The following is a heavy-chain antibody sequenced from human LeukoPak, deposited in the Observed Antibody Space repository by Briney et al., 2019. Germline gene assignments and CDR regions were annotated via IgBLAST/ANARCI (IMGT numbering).Heavy chain of an antibody. Sequence: PGGSLRLFCAASGFTFSSYAMHWVRQAPGKGLEWVAVISYDGSNKYYADSVKGRFTISRDNSKNTLYLQMNSLRAEDTAVYYCARAPPSGYYYLGECWGQGTLVTVSS. CDR3: ARAPPSGYYYLGEC. CDR2: ISYDGSNK. V-gene: IGHV3-30*04. J-gene: IGHJ4*02. CDR1: GFTFSSYA. D-gene: IGHD3-22*01.